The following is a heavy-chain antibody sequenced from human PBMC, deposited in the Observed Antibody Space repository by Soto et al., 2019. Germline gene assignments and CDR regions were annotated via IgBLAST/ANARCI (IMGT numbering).Heavy chain of an antibody. CDR1: GFTFSTYA. J-gene: IGHJ4*02. D-gene: IGHD2-15*01. CDR2: ISASGGST. CDR3: AKSKGTYCSGGSCYFPFDY. V-gene: IGHV3-23*01. Sequence: PGGSLRLSCAASGFTFSTYAVSWVRQAPGKGLEWVSSISASGGSTYYADSVKGRFTISRDNSKNTLNLQMNSLRAEDTAVYYCAKSKGTYCSGGSCYFPFDYWGQGTLVTVSS.